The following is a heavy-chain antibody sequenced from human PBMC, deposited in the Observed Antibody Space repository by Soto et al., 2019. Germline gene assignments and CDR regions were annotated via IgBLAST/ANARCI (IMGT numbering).Heavy chain of an antibody. CDR3: ARRLYYCSGSDYFDY. D-gene: IGHD3-10*01. Sequence: QITLKESGPTLVKPTQALTLTCTYSGFSLSTSGVGVGWIRQPPGKALEWLVVIYWDDDKRYSLSLRSRLTITKDTSKNQVVLTMTNMDPVDTATYYCARRLYYCSGSDYFDYWGHGTLVTVSS. J-gene: IGHJ4*01. CDR1: GFSLSTSGVG. CDR2: IYWDDDK. V-gene: IGHV2-5*02.